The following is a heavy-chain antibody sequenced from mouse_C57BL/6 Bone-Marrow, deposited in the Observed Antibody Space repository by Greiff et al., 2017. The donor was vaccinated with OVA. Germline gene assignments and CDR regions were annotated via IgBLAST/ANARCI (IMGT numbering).Heavy chain of an antibody. Sequence: QVQLQQPGAELVKPGASVKLSCKASGYTFTSYWMQWVKQRPGQGLEWIGEIDPSDSYTNYNQKFKGKATLTVDTSSSTAYMQLSSLTSEDSAVYYGAGGYYSWFAYWGQGTLVTVSA. CDR3: AGGYYSWFAY. V-gene: IGHV1-50*01. CDR1: GYTFTSYW. J-gene: IGHJ3*01. CDR2: IDPSDSYT. D-gene: IGHD2-3*01.